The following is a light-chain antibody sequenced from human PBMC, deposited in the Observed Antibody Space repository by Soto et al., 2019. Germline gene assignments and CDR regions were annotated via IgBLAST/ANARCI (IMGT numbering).Light chain of an antibody. J-gene: IGKJ5*01. Sequence: DIQLTQSPSFLSASVGDRVTITCRASQGIRNYLAWYQQKPGRAPKLLIYIASILQTGVPSRFNGSQSGTEFTLTITSLQPEDFATYYCQQVNNYPITFGQGTRLEIK. CDR2: IAS. CDR1: QGIRNY. V-gene: IGKV1-9*01. CDR3: QQVNNYPIT.